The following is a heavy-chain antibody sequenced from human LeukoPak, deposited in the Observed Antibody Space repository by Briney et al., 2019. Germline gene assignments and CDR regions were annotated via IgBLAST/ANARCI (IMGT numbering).Heavy chain of an antibody. CDR2: IYYTGSS. D-gene: IGHD3-22*01. Sequence: SETLSLTCSVSGGSIRSSDDYWGFVRQTPGKGLEWMGSIYYTGSSHYNPSLKSRATILVDTSKNQFSLKLTSVTAADTAVYYCTRAASSGPLFTYHMDVWGKGTTVTVSS. CDR3: TRAASSGPLFTYHMDV. V-gene: IGHV4-39*07. CDR1: GGSIRSSDDY. J-gene: IGHJ6*03.